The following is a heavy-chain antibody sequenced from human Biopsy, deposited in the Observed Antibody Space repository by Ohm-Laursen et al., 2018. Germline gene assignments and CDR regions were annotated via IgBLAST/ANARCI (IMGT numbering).Heavy chain of an antibody. J-gene: IGHJ3*02. V-gene: IGHV4-34*01. CDR1: GGSFSGYY. Sequence: GTLSLTCAASGGSFSGYYWSWIRQTPGKGLEWIGEVSHSGSTNYNPSLKSRVTISVDTSKNQFSLNLSSVTAADTAVYYCARLTGDYIWGNWRINHDPFDIWDQGTSVTVSS. CDR2: VSHSGST. D-gene: IGHD3-16*01. CDR3: ARLTGDYIWGNWRINHDPFDI.